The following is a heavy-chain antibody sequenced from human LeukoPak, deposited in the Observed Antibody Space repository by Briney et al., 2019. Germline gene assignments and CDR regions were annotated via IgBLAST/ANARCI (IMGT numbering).Heavy chain of an antibody. D-gene: IGHD3-22*01. CDR1: GGSISSYY. CDR3: ARDLPQYYYDSSGYFDI. CDR2: IYYSGST. J-gene: IGHJ3*02. V-gene: IGHV4-59*01. Sequence: PSETLSLTCTVSGGSISSYYWSWIRQPPGKGLEWIGYIYYSGSTNYNPSLKSRVTISVDTSKNQFSLKLSSVTAADTAVYYCARDLPQYYYDSSGYFDIWGQGTMVTVSS.